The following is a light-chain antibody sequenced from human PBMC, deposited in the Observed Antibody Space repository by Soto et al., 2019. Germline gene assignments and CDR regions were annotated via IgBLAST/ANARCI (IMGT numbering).Light chain of an antibody. CDR2: GAS. Sequence: EIVLTQSPGTLASSPGGRANFSCRASQSVGSTLLAWYQQKPGQAPRLLIYGASSRATGIPDRFSGSGSGTDFTLTISRLEPEDFAVYYCQQYGSSPPITFGQGTRLEI. CDR3: QQYGSSPPIT. CDR1: QSVGSTL. J-gene: IGKJ5*01. V-gene: IGKV3-20*01.